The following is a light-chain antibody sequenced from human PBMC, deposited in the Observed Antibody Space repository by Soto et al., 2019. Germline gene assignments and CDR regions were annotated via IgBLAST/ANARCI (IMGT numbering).Light chain of an antibody. CDR2: AAS. Sequence: DIQMTQSPSSLSASVGDRVTITCRASQGISNYLAWYQQKPGKVPRLLIYAASTLQSGVPSRFSGSGSGTDFTLTITSLLPEDFASYYCQKYDNVPRTFGQGTKVEIK. CDR1: QGISNY. J-gene: IGKJ1*01. V-gene: IGKV1-27*01. CDR3: QKYDNVPRT.